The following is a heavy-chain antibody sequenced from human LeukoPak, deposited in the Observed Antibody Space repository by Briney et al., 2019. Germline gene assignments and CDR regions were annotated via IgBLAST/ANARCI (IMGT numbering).Heavy chain of an antibody. D-gene: IGHD5-18*01. Sequence: SVKVSCKASGGTFSSYAISWVRQAPGQGLEWMGRIIPIFGIANYAQKFQGRVTITADKSTSTAYMELSSLRSEDTAVYYCARDSEYSYGYDYDYWGQGTLVTVSS. CDR2: IIPIFGIA. V-gene: IGHV1-69*04. J-gene: IGHJ4*02. CDR1: GGTFSSYA. CDR3: ARDSEYSYGYDYDY.